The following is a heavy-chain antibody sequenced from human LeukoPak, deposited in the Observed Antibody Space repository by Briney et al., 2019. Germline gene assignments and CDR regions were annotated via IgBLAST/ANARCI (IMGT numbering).Heavy chain of an antibody. Sequence: SETLSLTCIVSGGSISRNNYYWGWIRQPPGKGLERIGSIYYSGSTYYNPSLKSRVTISVDTSKNQFSLKLRSVTAADTAVYYCARDLDNNWGYFDLWGRGTLVTVSS. D-gene: IGHD1-20*01. CDR3: ARDLDNNWGYFDL. J-gene: IGHJ2*01. CDR1: GGSISRNNYY. V-gene: IGHV4-39*07. CDR2: IYYSGST.